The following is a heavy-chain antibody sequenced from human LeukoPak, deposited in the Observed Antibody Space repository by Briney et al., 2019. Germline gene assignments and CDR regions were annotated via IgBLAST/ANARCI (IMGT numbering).Heavy chain of an antibody. CDR1: GDSIRTSSHY. Sequence: RASETPSLTCTVSGDSIRTSSHYWGWIRQPPGKGLEWIGSIYYNGNTYYNPSLKSRATTSVDTSKNQFSLKLSSVTAADTAVYYCARDGVSSHCSGGSCYFDYWGQGTLVTVSS. J-gene: IGHJ4*02. CDR2: IYYNGNT. D-gene: IGHD2-15*01. V-gene: IGHV4-39*07. CDR3: ARDGVSSHCSGGSCYFDY.